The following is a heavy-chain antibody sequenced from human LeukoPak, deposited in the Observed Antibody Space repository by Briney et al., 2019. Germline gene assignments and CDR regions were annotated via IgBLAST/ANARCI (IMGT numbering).Heavy chain of an antibody. V-gene: IGHV3-23*01. CDR1: GFTFSDYY. Sequence: GGSLRLSCAASGFTFSDYYMSWIRQAPGKGLEWVSAISGSGGSTYYADSVKGRFTISRDNSKNTLYLQMNSLRAEDTAVYYCSRSETTETIDWFDPWGQGTLVTVSS. D-gene: IGHD1-7*01. CDR2: ISGSGGST. J-gene: IGHJ5*02. CDR3: SRSETTETIDWFDP.